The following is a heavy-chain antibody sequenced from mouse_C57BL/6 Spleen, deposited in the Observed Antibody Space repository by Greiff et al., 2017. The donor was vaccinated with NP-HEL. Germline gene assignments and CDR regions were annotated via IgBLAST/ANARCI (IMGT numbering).Heavy chain of an antibody. Sequence: QVHVKQSDAELVKPGASVKISCKASGYTFTDNTIHWMKQRPEQGLEWIGSIYPRDGSTKYNEKFKGKATLTADKSSSTAYMHLNSLTSEDSAVYFCERYYYGSSYWAMDYWGQGTSVTVSS. D-gene: IGHD1-1*01. V-gene: IGHV1-78*01. CDR1: GYTFTDNT. J-gene: IGHJ4*01. CDR2: IYPRDGST. CDR3: ERYYYGSSYWAMDY.